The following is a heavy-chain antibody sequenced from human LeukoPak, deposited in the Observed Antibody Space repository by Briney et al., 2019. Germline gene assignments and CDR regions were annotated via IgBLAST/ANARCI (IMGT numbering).Heavy chain of an antibody. CDR1: GYTFTGYY. D-gene: IGHD6-19*01. J-gene: IGHJ6*02. Sequence: ASVKVSCKASGYTFTGYYIHWVRQAPGQGLEWMGWINPNSGGTNYAQKFQGRVTMTRDTSISTAYMELSRLRSDDTAVFYCARRGLDQYYYSGMDVWGQGATVTVPS. CDR2: INPNSGGT. V-gene: IGHV1-2*02. CDR3: ARRGLDQYYYSGMDV.